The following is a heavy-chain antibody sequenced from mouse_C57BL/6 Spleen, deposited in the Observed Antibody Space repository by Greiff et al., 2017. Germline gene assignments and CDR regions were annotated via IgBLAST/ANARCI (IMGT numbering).Heavy chain of an antibody. J-gene: IGHJ2*01. V-gene: IGHV5-6*01. CDR3: ARQGITTVVATDFDY. CDR2: ISSGGSYT. Sequence: EVKVVESGGDLVKPGGSLKLSCAASGFTFSSYGMSWVRQTPDKRLEWVATISSGGSYTYYPDSVKGRFTISRDNAKNTLYLQMSSLKSEDTTMYYCARQGITTVVATDFDYWGQGTTLTVSS. CDR1: GFTFSSYG. D-gene: IGHD1-1*01.